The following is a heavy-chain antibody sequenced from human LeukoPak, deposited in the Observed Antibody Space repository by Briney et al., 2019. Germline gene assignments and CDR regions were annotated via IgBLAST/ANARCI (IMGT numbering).Heavy chain of an antibody. Sequence: GGSLRLSCAASGFTFSSYAMSWVRQAPGKGLEWVSAISGSGGSTYYADSVKGRFTISRDNSKNTLYLQMNSLKSEDTAVYYCTTDLRFGELFPPLLGSDAFDIWGQGTMVTVSS. D-gene: IGHD3-10*01. CDR1: GFTFSSYA. J-gene: IGHJ3*02. V-gene: IGHV3-23*01. CDR3: TTDLRFGELFPPLLGSDAFDI. CDR2: ISGSGGST.